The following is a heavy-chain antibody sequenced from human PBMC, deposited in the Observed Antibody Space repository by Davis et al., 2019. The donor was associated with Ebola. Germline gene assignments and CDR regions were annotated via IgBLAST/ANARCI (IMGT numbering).Heavy chain of an antibody. CDR2: IHHSGSA. D-gene: IGHD2-2*01. CDR1: GYSVSSGYY. J-gene: IGHJ5*02. CDR3: ARAGALLPAANNWFDP. Sequence: GSLRLSCTVSGYSVSSGYYWGLFRQPPGKGLEWIGSIHHSGSAYYNPSLKSRVTISVDTSKNQFSLKLTSVTAADTAVYYCARAGALLPAANNWFDPWGQGTLVTVSS. V-gene: IGHV4-38-2*02.